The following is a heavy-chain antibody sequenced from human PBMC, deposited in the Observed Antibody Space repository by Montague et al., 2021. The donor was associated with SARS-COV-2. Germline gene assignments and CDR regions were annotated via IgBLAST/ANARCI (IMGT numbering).Heavy chain of an antibody. V-gene: IGHV4-39*07. D-gene: IGHD3-10*01. J-gene: IGHJ4*02. CDR1: GGSISSSSYY. CDR3: TSGGSKFGSEFDY. Sequence: SETLSLTCTVSGGSISSSSYYWGWIRQPPGKGLEWIGRISTSGSTHYSPSLKSRVTISVDTSKNQFSLKLDSMTAADTALYYCTSGGSKFGSEFDYWGQGTLVTVSS. CDR2: ISTSGST.